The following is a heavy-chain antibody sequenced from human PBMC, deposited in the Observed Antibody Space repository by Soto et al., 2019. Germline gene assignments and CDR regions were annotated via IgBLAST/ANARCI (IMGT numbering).Heavy chain of an antibody. CDR2: ISMTTSYV. J-gene: IGHJ5*01. D-gene: IGHD2-2*01. CDR3: ARDPSEGRVGNWFES. CDR1: GFTFSRYG. V-gene: IGHV3-21*01. Sequence: PGGSLRLSCAASGFTFSRYGMSWVRQAPGKGLEWVSSISMTTSYVYYADSVKGRFSISRDNAKKILYLEMYALRTEDTAVYYCARDPSEGRVGNWFESWGQGTQVTVSS.